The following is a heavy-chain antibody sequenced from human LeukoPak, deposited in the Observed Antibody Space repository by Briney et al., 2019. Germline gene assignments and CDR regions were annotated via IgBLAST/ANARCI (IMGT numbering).Heavy chain of an antibody. D-gene: IGHD3-10*01. V-gene: IGHV4-59*01. CDR3: ARVYYGSGSYYGPIDY. Sequence: KPSETLSLTCTVSGGSISSYYWSRIRQPPGKGLEWIGYIYYSGSTNYNPSLKSRVTISVDTSKSQFSLKLSSVTAADTAVYYCARVYYGSGSYYGPIDYWGQGTLVTVSS. J-gene: IGHJ4*02. CDR1: GGSISSYY. CDR2: IYYSGST.